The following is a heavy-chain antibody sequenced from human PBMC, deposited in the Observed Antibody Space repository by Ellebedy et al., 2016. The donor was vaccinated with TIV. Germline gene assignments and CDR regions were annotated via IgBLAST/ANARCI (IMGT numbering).Heavy chain of an antibody. J-gene: IGHJ3*02. CDR1: GFTFSSYA. CDR3: AKDWSVNQWLVPISDAFDI. Sequence: GESLKISCAASGFTFSSYAMSWVRQAPGKGLEWVSAISGSGGSTYYADSVKGRFTISRDNSKNTLYLQMNSLRAEDTAVYYCAKDWSVNQWLVPISDAFDIWGQGTMVTVSS. V-gene: IGHV3-23*01. CDR2: ISGSGGST. D-gene: IGHD6-19*01.